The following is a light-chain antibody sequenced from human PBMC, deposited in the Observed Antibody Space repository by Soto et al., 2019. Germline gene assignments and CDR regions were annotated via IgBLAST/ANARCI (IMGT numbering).Light chain of an antibody. V-gene: IGKV3-15*01. CDR3: QQYNNWPPWT. Sequence: EVVMTQSPATLSVSPGERATLSCRASQIVTTNMAWYQQKPGQVPRLLIYGASTRATGIPARFSGSGSGTDFTLTISSLQSEDFAVYYCQQYNNWPPWTFGQGTKVDI. CDR2: GAS. CDR1: QIVTTN. J-gene: IGKJ1*01.